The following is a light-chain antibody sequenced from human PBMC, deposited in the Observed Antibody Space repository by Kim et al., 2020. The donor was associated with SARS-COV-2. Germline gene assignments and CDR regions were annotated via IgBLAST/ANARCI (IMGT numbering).Light chain of an antibody. J-gene: IGKJ2*03. V-gene: IGKV3-20*01. Sequence: EIVLTQSPDTLSLSPGERATLSCRASQSVSSSYLAWYQQKPGQAPRLLMYGASSRAAGIPDRFSGSGSETDFTLTISRLEPEDFAVYYCQQYDRSAVYSFGQGTKLEI. CDR3: QQYDRSAVYS. CDR1: QSVSSSY. CDR2: GAS.